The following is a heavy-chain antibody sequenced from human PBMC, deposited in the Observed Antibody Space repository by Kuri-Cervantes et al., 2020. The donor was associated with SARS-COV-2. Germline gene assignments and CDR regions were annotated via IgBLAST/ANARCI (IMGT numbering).Heavy chain of an antibody. Sequence: GESLKISCAASGFTVSSNYMSWVRQAPGKGLEWVSVIYSGGSSYYADSAKGRFTISRDNSKNTLYLQMNSLRAEDTAVYYCARDNYCSGGSCYSYYYGMDVWGQGTTVTVSS. CDR1: GFTVSSNY. CDR2: IYSGGSS. J-gene: IGHJ6*02. D-gene: IGHD2-15*01. CDR3: ARDNYCSGGSCYSYYYGMDV. V-gene: IGHV3-53*01.